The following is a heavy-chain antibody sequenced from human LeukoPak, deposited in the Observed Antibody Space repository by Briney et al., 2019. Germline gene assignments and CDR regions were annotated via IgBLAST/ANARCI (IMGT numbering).Heavy chain of an antibody. J-gene: IGHJ4*02. CDR1: GGSFSGYY. CDR2: INHSGST. CDR3: ASSSGYFPFDY. D-gene: IGHD3-22*01. V-gene: IGHV4-34*01. Sequence: SETLSLTCAVYGGSFSGYYWSRIRQPPGKGLEWIGEINHSGSTNYNPSPKSRVTISVDTSKNQFSLKLSSVTAADTAVYYCASSSGYFPFDYWGQGTLVTVSS.